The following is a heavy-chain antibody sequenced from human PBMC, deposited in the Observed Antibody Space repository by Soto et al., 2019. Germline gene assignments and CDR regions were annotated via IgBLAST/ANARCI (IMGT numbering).Heavy chain of an antibody. V-gene: IGHV1-58*01. CDR1: GFGFASSA. CDR2: IVVGSGNT. Sequence: KVSWKDCGFGFASSAGQWVRQARGQRLEWIGWIVVGSGNTNYAQKFQERVTITRDMSTSTAYMELSSLRSEDTAVYYCAAEPTGYWGQGTLVTVSS. CDR3: AAEPTGY. J-gene: IGHJ4*02. D-gene: IGHD4-4*01.